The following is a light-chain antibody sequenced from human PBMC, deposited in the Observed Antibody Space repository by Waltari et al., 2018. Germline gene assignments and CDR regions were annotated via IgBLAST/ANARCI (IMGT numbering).Light chain of an antibody. J-gene: IGLJ1*01. CDR1: SSDVGNYNL. Sequence: QSGLTQPASVSGSPGQSLTISCTGTSSDVGNYNLVSLYQQYPGEAPKLTVYEVNKRTSGVFDRFSGSKSCNTASLTIYGLQSEDEADYYCCSYAGLGIYVFGTGTKVTVL. CDR2: EVN. CDR3: CSYAGLGIYV. V-gene: IGLV2-23*02.